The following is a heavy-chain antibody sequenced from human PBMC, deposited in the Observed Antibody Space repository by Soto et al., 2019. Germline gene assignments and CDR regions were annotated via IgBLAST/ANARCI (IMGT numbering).Heavy chain of an antibody. CDR1: CGSFSSYY. CDR3: ARRYGGNFDY. J-gene: IGHJ4*02. Sequence: PSETLSLTCAVYCGSFSSYYWSWIRQPPGKGLEWIGYIYYSGSTNYNPSLKSRVTISVDTSKNQFSLKLSSVTAADTAVYYCARRYGGNFDYWGQGTLVTVSS. D-gene: IGHD1-26*01. V-gene: IGHV4-59*01. CDR2: IYYSGST.